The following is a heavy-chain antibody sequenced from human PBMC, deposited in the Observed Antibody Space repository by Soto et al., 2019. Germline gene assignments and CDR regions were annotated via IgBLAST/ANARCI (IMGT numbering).Heavy chain of an antibody. D-gene: IGHD6-13*01. CDR1: GYTFSSYG. CDR2: ISGYNSIT. Sequence: QVQLVQSGAEVQKPGASVKVSCEASGYTFSSYGSSWVRQAPGQGFEWMGWISGYNSITRYAQKFQGRVTMTTDTSTSTAYMELRSLRSDDTAVYYCARAFGSTDYWGQGTLVTVSS. J-gene: IGHJ4*02. V-gene: IGHV1-18*01. CDR3: ARAFGSTDY.